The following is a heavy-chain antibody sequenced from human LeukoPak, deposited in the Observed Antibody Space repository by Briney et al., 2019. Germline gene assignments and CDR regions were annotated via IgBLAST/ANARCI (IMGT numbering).Heavy chain of an antibody. V-gene: IGHV4-4*02. CDR1: GGSISSSNW. CDR2: IYHSGST. CDR3: ARDLAVGSGYYVISLDY. J-gene: IGHJ4*02. D-gene: IGHD3-3*01. Sequence: SGTLSLTCAVSGGSISSSNWWSWVRQPPGKGLEWIGEIYHSGSTNYNPSLKSRVTISVDKSKNQFSLKLSSVTAADTAVYYCARDLAVGSGYYVISLDYWGQGTLVTVSS.